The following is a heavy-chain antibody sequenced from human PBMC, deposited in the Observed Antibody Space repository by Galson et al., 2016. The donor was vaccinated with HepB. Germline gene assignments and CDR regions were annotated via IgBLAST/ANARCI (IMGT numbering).Heavy chain of an antibody. CDR1: ACTSNIYA. CDR2: LSYDGSNK. Sequence: SLRLSCAVSACTSNIYAMPWVRHAPVPRLEWVAFLSYDGSNKYYTDSVKGRFAISRDHSRNTLSLQMNSLRAEDTAVYYCASGYYYDSSGYYSDFWGQGTLVTVSS. D-gene: IGHD3-22*01. J-gene: IGHJ4*02. CDR3: ASGYYYDSSGYYSDF. V-gene: IGHV3-30-3*02.